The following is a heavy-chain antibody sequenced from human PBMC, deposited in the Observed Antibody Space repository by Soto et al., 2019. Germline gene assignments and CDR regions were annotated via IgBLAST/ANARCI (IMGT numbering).Heavy chain of an antibody. J-gene: IGHJ5*02. CDR1: GYTFTSYA. CDR3: ARDHYYDSSYWFDP. Sequence: ASVKVSCKASGYTFTSYAMHWVRQAPGQRLEWMGWISAYNGNTNYAQKLQGRVTMTTDTSTSTAYMELRSLRSDDTAVYYCARDHYYDSSYWFDPWGQGTLVTVSS. V-gene: IGHV1-18*01. CDR2: ISAYNGNT. D-gene: IGHD3-22*01.